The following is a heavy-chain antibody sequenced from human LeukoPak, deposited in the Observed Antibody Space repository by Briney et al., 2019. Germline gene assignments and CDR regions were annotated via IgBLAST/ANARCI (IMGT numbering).Heavy chain of an antibody. J-gene: IGHJ4*02. V-gene: IGHV7-4-1*02. Sequence: GASVKVSCKASGYTFTSYGISWVRQAPGQGLEWIGWTNTNTGNPTYAQGFTGRFVFSLDTSVSTAYLQISSLKAEDTAVYYCARALMVRGVIIPNFDYWGQGTLVTVSS. CDR1: GYTFTSYG. CDR2: TNTNTGNP. CDR3: ARALMVRGVIIPNFDY. D-gene: IGHD3-10*01.